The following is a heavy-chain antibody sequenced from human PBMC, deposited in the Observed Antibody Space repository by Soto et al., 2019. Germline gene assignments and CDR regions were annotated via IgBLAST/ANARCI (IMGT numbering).Heavy chain of an antibody. D-gene: IGHD1-26*01. Sequence: GGSLRLSCAASGFTSSDHYMDWVRQAPGKGLEWVGRTRDKAHSDTTEYAASVKVRFTISRDDSKNSLYLQMNSLKTEDTAVYYCAGSSASRGSRHYHDWWGQGTLVTVSS. J-gene: IGHJ4*02. CDR2: TRDKAHSDTT. CDR3: AGSSASRGSRHYHDW. CDR1: GFTSSDHY. V-gene: IGHV3-72*01.